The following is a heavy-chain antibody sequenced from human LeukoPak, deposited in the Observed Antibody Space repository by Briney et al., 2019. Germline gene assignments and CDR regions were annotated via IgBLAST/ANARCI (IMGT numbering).Heavy chain of an antibody. D-gene: IGHD1-26*01. V-gene: IGHV3-21*01. Sequence: GGSLRLSCAASGFTFDDYAMHWVRQGPGKGLEWVSSISSSSSYIYYADSVKGRFTISRDNAKNSLSLQMNSLRAEDTAVYYCARGGEPVGFDYWGQGTLVTVSS. CDR3: ARGGEPVGFDY. J-gene: IGHJ4*02. CDR2: ISSSSSYI. CDR1: GFTFDDYA.